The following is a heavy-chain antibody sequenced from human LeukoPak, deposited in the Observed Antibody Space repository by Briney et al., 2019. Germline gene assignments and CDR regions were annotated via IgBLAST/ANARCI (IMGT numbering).Heavy chain of an antibody. CDR3: AREFCSSTSCYLGGGLYYYYYYMDV. V-gene: IGHV3-48*01. Sequence: PGGSLRLSCAASGFTFSSYSMNWVRQAPGKGLEWVSYISSSSSTIYYADSVKGRFTISRDNAKNSLYLQMNSLRAEDTAVYYCAREFCSSTSCYLGGGLYYYYYYMDVWGKGTTVTVSS. D-gene: IGHD2-2*01. J-gene: IGHJ6*03. CDR2: ISSSSSTI. CDR1: GFTFSSYS.